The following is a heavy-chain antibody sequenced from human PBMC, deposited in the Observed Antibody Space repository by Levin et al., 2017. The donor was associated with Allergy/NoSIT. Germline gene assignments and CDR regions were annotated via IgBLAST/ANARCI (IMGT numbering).Heavy chain of an antibody. D-gene: IGHD1-1*01. CDR3: ARRGTRDYYYYMDV. V-gene: IGHV5-51*01. CDR2: IYPCDSDT. Sequence: GESLKISCQGSGYSFSSYWIGWVRQMPGEGLEWMGIIYPCDSDTRYSPAFQGPVTIPADKSIITAYLQWSSLKASDTAIYYCARRGTRDYYYYMDVWGKGTTVTVSS. CDR1: GYSFSSYW. J-gene: IGHJ6*03.